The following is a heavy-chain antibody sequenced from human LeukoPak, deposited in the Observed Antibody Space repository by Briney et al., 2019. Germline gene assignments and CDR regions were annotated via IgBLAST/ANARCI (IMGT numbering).Heavy chain of an antibody. Sequence: QTGGSLRLSCAASGFTFSGYAMNWVRQAPGKGLVWVSRINGDGSGTSYADSVKGRFTISRDNAENTLYLQMNSLRADDTAVYYCARVGGSWFSDYWGQGTLVTVSS. CDR1: GFTFSGYA. V-gene: IGHV3-74*01. D-gene: IGHD6-13*01. CDR3: ARVGGSWFSDY. J-gene: IGHJ4*02. CDR2: INGDGSGT.